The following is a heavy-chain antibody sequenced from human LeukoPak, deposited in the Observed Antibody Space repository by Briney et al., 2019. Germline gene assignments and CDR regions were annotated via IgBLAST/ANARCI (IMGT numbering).Heavy chain of an antibody. V-gene: IGHV4-39*07. CDR3: ACESRYLGHN. CDR2: IYYSGST. D-gene: IGHD3-9*01. J-gene: IGHJ4*02. Sequence: SETLSLTCTVSGGSISSSSYYWGWIRQPPGKGLEWIGSIYYSGSTYYNPSLKSRVTISVDTSKNQFSLKLSSVTAADTAVYYCACESRYLGHNWGQGTLVTVSS. CDR1: GGSISSSSYY.